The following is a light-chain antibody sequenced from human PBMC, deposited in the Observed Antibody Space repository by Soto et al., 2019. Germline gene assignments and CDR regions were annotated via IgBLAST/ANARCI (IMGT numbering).Light chain of an antibody. CDR3: QQSYSTPPT. CDR2: AAS. V-gene: IGKV1-39*01. J-gene: IGKJ1*01. CDR1: QSISSY. Sequence: DIQMTQSPSSLSASVGDRVTITRRASQSISSYLNWYQQKPGKAPKLLTYAASSLQSGVPSRFSGSGSGTDFTLTISSLQPEDFATYYCQQSYSTPPTFGQGTKVDIK.